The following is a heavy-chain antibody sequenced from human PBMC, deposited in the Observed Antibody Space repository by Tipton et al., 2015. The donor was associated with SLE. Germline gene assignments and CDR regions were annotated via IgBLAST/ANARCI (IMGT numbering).Heavy chain of an antibody. CDR3: ARDTVVGSYDFWSGYPHGLRGMDV. CDR2: VNHRGAT. D-gene: IGHD3-3*01. Sequence: TLSLTCAVYGGSINTHISYWGWIRQTPGQRVEWIGEVNHRGATNYDPSLKSRATISVDTPKNQFSLKLSSVTAADTAVYYCARDTVVGSYDFWSGYPHGLRGMDVWGQGTTVTVSS. V-gene: IGHV4-34*01. J-gene: IGHJ6*02. CDR1: GGSINTHISY.